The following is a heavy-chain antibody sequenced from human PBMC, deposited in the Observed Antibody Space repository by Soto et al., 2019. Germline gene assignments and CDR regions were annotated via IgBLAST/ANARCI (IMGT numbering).Heavy chain of an antibody. J-gene: IGHJ4*02. CDR3: ARHSLGDFWSGYTTPFDY. CDR1: GYSFTSYW. V-gene: IGHV5-51*01. Sequence: GESLKISCKGSGYSFTSYWIGWVRQMPGKGLEWMGIIYPGDSDTRCSPSFQGQVTISADKSISTAYLQWSSLKASDTAMYYCARHSLGDFWSGYTTPFDYWGQGTLVTVSS. D-gene: IGHD3-3*01. CDR2: IYPGDSDT.